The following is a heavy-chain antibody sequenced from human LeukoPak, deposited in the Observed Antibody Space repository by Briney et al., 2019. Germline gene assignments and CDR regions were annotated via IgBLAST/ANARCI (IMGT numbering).Heavy chain of an antibody. V-gene: IGHV5-51*01. D-gene: IGHD2-21*01. CDR2: IYPGDSDT. J-gene: IGHJ4*02. CDR3: ARLAGWYSPGYYFDY. Sequence: GESLKISCKGSGYSFTSYWIGWVRQMPGKGLEWMGIIYPGDSDTRYSPSFQGQVTISADKSISTAYLQWSSLKASDTAMYYCARLAGWYSPGYYFDYWGRGTLVTVSS. CDR1: GYSFTSYW.